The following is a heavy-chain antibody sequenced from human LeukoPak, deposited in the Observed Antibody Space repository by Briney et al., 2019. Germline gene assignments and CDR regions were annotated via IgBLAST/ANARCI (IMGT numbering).Heavy chain of an antibody. CDR2: INPNSGGT. Sequence: AASVKVSCKASGYTFTGYYMHWVRQAPGQGLEWMGWINPNSGGTNYAQKFQGRVTMTRDTSISTAYMELSRLRSDDTAVYYCAREEAGIAVAGIDYWGQGTLVTVSS. V-gene: IGHV1-2*02. CDR1: GYTFTGYY. CDR3: AREEAGIAVAGIDY. J-gene: IGHJ4*02. D-gene: IGHD6-19*01.